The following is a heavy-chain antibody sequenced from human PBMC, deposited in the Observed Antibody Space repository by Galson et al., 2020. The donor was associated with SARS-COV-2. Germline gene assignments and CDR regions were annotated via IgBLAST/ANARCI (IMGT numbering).Heavy chain of an antibody. D-gene: IGHD6-13*01. CDR1: GFTFSSYN. CDR3: SRGLSSSWPFSDF. J-gene: IGHJ4*02. CDR2: ITSSSTT. Sequence: LSLTCAASGFTFSSYNMNWVRQAPGKGLEWVSFITSSSTTYYADSVKGGFTISRDNAKNSLYLQMSGLRDDDTALYYCSRGLSSSWPFSDFWGQGALVTVSS. V-gene: IGHV3-48*02.